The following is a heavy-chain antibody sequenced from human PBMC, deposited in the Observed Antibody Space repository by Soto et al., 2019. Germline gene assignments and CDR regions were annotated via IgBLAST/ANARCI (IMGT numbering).Heavy chain of an antibody. Sequence: SETLSLTCTVSGGSISSSSYYWGWIRQPPGKGLEWIGSIYYSGSTYYNPSLKSRVTISVDTSKNQFSLKLSSVTAADTAVYYCARRLLDTAMERSYYYYYGMDVWGQGTTVTVSS. CDR1: GGSISSSSYY. CDR2: IYYSGST. D-gene: IGHD5-18*01. CDR3: ARRLLDTAMERSYYYYYGMDV. J-gene: IGHJ6*02. V-gene: IGHV4-39*01.